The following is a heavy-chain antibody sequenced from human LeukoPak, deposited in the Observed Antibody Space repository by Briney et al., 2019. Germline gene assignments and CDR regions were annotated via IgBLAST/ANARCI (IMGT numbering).Heavy chain of an antibody. CDR2: IYYSGST. CDR1: GGSISSYY. D-gene: IGHD2-8*02. Sequence: SETLSLTCTVSGGSISSYYWGWIRQPPGKGLEWIGSIYYSGSTYYNPSLKSRVTISVDTSKNQFSLKLSSVTAADTAVYYCARHSYGWLNYFDYWGQGTLVTVSS. CDR3: ARHSYGWLNYFDY. J-gene: IGHJ4*02. V-gene: IGHV4-39*01.